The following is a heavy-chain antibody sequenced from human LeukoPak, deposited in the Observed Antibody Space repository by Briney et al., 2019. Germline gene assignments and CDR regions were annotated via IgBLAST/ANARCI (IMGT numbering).Heavy chain of an antibody. CDR1: GYTFTGYY. D-gene: IGHD3-22*01. CDR3: ARDPNRRYYYDFYYGMDV. Sequence: ASVKVSCKASGYTFTGYYMHWVRQAPGQGLEWMGWINPNSGGTNYAQKFQGRVTMTRDTSISTAYMELSRLRSDDTAVYYCARDPNRRYYYDFYYGMDVWGQGTTVTVSS. V-gene: IGHV1-2*02. CDR2: INPNSGGT. J-gene: IGHJ6*02.